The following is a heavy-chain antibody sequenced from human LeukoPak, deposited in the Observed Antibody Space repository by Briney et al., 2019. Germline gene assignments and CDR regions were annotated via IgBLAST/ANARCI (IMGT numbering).Heavy chain of an antibody. CDR2: ISSSSSYI. V-gene: IGHV3-21*04. Sequence: PGGSLRLSCAASGFTFSSYSMDWVRQAPGKGLEWVSSISSSSSYIYYADSVKGRFTISRDNSKNTLYLQMNSLRAEDTAVYYCAKDEVGAAAPDAFDIWGQGTMVTVSS. CDR3: AKDEVGAAAPDAFDI. D-gene: IGHD6-13*01. CDR1: GFTFSSYS. J-gene: IGHJ3*02.